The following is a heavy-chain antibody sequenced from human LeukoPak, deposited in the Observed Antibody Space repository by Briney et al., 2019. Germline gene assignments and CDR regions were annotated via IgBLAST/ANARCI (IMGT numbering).Heavy chain of an antibody. CDR1: GDSFSSNGAA. CDR2: TYYRSKLYS. J-gene: IGHJ4*02. D-gene: IGHD4-23*01. V-gene: IGHV6-1*01. Sequence: SQTLSLTCAISGDSFSSNGAAWNWIRQSPSRGLEWLGRTYYRSKLYSDYAVSVKSLITINPDTSKNQFSLQLNSVTPEDTAVYYCARDGRDGGNSFDYWGLGTLVTVSS. CDR3: ARDGRDGGNSFDY.